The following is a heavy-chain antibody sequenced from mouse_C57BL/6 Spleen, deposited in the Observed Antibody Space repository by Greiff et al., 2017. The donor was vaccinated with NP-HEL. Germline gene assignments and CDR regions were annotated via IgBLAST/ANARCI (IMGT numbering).Heavy chain of an antibody. Sequence: EVNVVESGGGLVQSGRSLRLSCATSGFTFSDFYMEWVRQAPGKGLEWIAASRNKANDYTTEYSASVKGRFIVSRDTSQSILYLQMNALSAEDTAIYYCARDQLGRGYFDVGGTGTTVTVSS. J-gene: IGHJ1*03. CDR2: SRNKANDYTT. D-gene: IGHD4-1*02. CDR1: GFTFSDFY. V-gene: IGHV7-1*01. CDR3: ARDQLGRGYFDV.